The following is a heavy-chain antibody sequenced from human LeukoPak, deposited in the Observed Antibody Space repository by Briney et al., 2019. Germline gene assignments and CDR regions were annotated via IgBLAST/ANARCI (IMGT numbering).Heavy chain of an antibody. V-gene: IGHV4-39*01. J-gene: IGHJ4*02. D-gene: IGHD2-2*01. CDR2: IYYSGST. CDR1: GGSISSSSYY. Sequence: PSETLSLTCTVSGGSISSSSYYWCWIRQPPGKGLEWIGSIYYSGSTYYNPSLKSRVTISVDTSKNQFSLKLSSVTAADTAVYYCATIPCSSTSCYYRYWGQGTLVTVSS. CDR3: ATIPCSSTSCYYRY.